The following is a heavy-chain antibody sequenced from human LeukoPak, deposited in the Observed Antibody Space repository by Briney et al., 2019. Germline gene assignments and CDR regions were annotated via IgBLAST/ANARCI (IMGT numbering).Heavy chain of an antibody. J-gene: IGHJ6*03. CDR1: GGSISNYY. V-gene: IGHV4-4*07. D-gene: IGHD4-23*01. CDR2: IYTSGTT. CDR3: AREVADYGGYYYYHYMDV. Sequence: SETLSLTCTVSGGSISNYYWSWIRQPAGKGLEWIGRIYTSGTTHYNPSLKSRVTMSVDTSKNQFSLNLSSVTAADTAVYYCAREVADYGGYYYYHYMDVWGKGTTVTISS.